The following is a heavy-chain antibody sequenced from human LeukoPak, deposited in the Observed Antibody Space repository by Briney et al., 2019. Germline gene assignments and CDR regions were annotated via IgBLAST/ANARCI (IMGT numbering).Heavy chain of an antibody. CDR2: IIPIFGTA. CDR1: GYTFTGYY. D-gene: IGHD3-10*01. J-gene: IGHJ4*02. CDR3: AKGFGELLSPRFDY. V-gene: IGHV1-69*13. Sequence: GASVKVSCKASGYTFTGYYMHWVRQAPGQGLEWMGGIIPIFGTANYAQKFQGRVTITADESTSTAYMELSSLRSEDTAVYYCAKGFGELLSPRFDYWGQGTLVTVSS.